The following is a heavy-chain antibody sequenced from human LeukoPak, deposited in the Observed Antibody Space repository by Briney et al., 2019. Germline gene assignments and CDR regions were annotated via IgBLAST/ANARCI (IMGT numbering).Heavy chain of an antibody. CDR2: IKQDGTAT. CDR1: GFTFSRHW. J-gene: IGHJ4*02. V-gene: IGHV3-7*05. CDR3: TRQDCSGGSCSYVDY. D-gene: IGHD2-15*01. Sequence: GGSLRLSCAASGFTFSRHWMSWVRQAPGKGLEWVANIKQDGTATYYVDSVKGRFTISRDDSKSTAYLQMNSLKAEDTAVYYCTRQDCSGGSCSYVDYWGQGTLVTVSS.